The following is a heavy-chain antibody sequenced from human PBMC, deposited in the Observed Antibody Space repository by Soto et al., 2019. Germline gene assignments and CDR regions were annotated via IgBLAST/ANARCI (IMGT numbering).Heavy chain of an antibody. CDR3: ARTRAATGSLSWFGP. Sequence: QVQLVQSGAEVKKPGSSVKVSCKASGGTFSSYPISWVRQAPGQGLEWMGRIIPILNIANYAQKFQGRVTLTADKSRNTAYMALSSLGPEVTAVYYCARTRAATGSLSWFGPRGQGTLVTVSP. J-gene: IGHJ5*02. CDR2: IIPILNIA. D-gene: IGHD3-9*01. CDR1: GGTFSSYP. V-gene: IGHV1-69*02.